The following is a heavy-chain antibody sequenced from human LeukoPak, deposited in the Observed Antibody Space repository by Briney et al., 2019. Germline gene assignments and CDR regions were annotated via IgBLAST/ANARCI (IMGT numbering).Heavy chain of an antibody. Sequence: PGGSLRLSCAASGFTLSSSSMNWVRQAPGKGLEWISYISTSSSTINYADSVKGRFTISRDNAKNSLYLQMNSLRAEDTAVYYCASVRQPYAFDIWGQGTMVTVSS. V-gene: IGHV3-48*04. CDR1: GFTLSSSS. CDR2: ISTSSSTI. CDR3: ASVRQPYAFDI. J-gene: IGHJ3*02. D-gene: IGHD6-13*01.